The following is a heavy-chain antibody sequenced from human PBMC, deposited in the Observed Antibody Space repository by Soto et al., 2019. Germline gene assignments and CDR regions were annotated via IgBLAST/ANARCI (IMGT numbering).Heavy chain of an antibody. Sequence: ASVKVSCKASGYTFTSYGISWVRQAPGQGLEWMGWISAYNGKTNYAQKLQGRVTMTEDTSTDTAYMELSSLRSEDTAVYYCATQTGYCSGGSCYKWFDPWGQGTLVTASS. V-gene: IGHV1-18*01. CDR3: ATQTGYCSGGSCYKWFDP. J-gene: IGHJ5*02. D-gene: IGHD2-15*01. CDR1: GYTFTSYG. CDR2: ISAYNGKT.